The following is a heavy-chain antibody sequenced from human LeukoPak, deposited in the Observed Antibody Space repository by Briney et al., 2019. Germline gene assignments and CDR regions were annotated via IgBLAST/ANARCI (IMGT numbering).Heavy chain of an antibody. J-gene: IGHJ5*02. CDR2: ISYDGSNK. D-gene: IGHD3-22*01. CDR1: GFTFSSYG. Sequence: PGRSLRLSCAASGFTFSSYGMHWVRQAPGKGLEWVAVISYDGSNKYYADSVKGRFTISRDNSKNTLYLQMNSLRAEDTAVYYCARDLDYDSSGRTNTLPQPNWFDPWGQGTLVTVSS. V-gene: IGHV3-30*03. CDR3: ARDLDYDSSGRTNTLPQPNWFDP.